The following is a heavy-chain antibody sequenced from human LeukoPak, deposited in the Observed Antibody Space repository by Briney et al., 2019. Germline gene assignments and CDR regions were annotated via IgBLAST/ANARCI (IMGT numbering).Heavy chain of an antibody. J-gene: IGHJ4*02. CDR2: IYSTGST. V-gene: IGHV4-4*07. D-gene: IGHD6-13*01. Sequence: PSETLSLTCTVSGGSISSYYWSWIRQPAGKGLEWIGRIYSTGSTNYNPSLKSRVTMSVDTSKNQFSLRLRSVAAADTAVYYCARQIASAGTAGFDFWGQGALVTVSS. CDR1: GGSISSYY. CDR3: ARQIASAGTAGFDF.